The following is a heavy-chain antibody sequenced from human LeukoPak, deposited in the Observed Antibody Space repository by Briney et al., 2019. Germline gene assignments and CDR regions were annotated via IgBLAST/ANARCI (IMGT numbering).Heavy chain of an antibody. J-gene: IGHJ5*02. Sequence: SETLSLTRTVAGASISTYFWSCIRQPPGMGREWIGYVVYSGSRSYNPSHKGRVTISVDTSKNQFSLRLGSVTAADAAVYYCARDAALWFGEFFPDLWGQGTLVTVSS. CDR2: VVYSGSR. CDR1: GASISTYF. V-gene: IGHV4-59*01. CDR3: ARDAALWFGEFFPDL. D-gene: IGHD3-10*01.